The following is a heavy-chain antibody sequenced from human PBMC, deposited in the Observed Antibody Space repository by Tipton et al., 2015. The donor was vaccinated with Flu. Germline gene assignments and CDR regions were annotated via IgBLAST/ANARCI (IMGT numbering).Heavy chain of an antibody. CDR3: ARDLFGGNDWFDT. V-gene: IGHV4-61*02. Sequence: LRLSCTVSGGSISSGSYYWSWIRQPAGKGLEWIGRIYTSGSTNYNPSLKSRVTISVDTSKNQFSLKLSSVTAADTAVYYCARDLFGGNDWFDTWGQGTLVTGSS. J-gene: IGHJ5*02. CDR2: IYTSGST. CDR1: GGSISSGSYY. D-gene: IGHD3-10*01.